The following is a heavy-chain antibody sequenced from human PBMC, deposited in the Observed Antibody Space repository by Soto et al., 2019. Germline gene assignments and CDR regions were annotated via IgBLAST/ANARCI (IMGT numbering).Heavy chain of an antibody. D-gene: IGHD5-18*01. V-gene: IGHV4-4*07. Sequence: PXETLSLHCTVSGGSIRSYDWSWIRQPAGKGLEWIGRIYTSGSTNYNPSLKSRVTMSVDTSKNQFSLKLSSVNAADTEVYYCARDRPHSDRGYSYGYYDNWFDSWGQGTLVTVSS. J-gene: IGHJ5*01. CDR1: GGSIRSYD. CDR3: ARDRPHSDRGYSYGYYDNWFDS. CDR2: IYTSGST.